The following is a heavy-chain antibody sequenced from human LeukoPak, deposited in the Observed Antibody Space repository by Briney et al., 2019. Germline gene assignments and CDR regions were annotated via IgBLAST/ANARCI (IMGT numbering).Heavy chain of an antibody. CDR2: IYSGGST. Sequence: GGSLRLSCAASGFTVSSNYMSRVRQAPGKGLDWASVIYSGGSTYYADSVKGRFTISRDNSKNTLYLQMNSLRAEDTAVYYCARAPLEYYYGMDVWGKGTTVTVSS. D-gene: IGHD3-3*01. J-gene: IGHJ6*04. CDR1: GFTVSSNY. CDR3: ARAPLEYYYGMDV. V-gene: IGHV3-53*01.